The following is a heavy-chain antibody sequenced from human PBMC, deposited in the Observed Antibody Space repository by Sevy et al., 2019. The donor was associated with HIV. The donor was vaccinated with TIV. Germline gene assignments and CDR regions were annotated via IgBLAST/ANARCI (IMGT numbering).Heavy chain of an antibody. CDR3: XXXXXXXXXXXXXXAYYFDN. V-gene: IGHV4-4*07. J-gene: IGHJ4*02. Sequence: SETLSLTCNVSGGSVSSEYWSWIRQPAGKGLEWIGRIYTSETINYNPALKSRVTMSIDTSKNQISLKLTSVTAADTXXXXXXXXXXXXXXXXXXXAYYFDNWGQGTLVTVSS. CDR1: GGSVSSEY. CDR2: IYTSETI.